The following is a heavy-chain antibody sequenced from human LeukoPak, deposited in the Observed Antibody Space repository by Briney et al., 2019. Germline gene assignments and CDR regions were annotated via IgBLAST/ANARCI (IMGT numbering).Heavy chain of an antibody. Sequence: GGSLRLSCAASGFTFSNYAMSWVRQAPGKGLEWVSAISGSGGSTYYADSMQGRFTISRDNSKNTLYLQMNSLRAEDTAVYYCAKDRGYYDSSGYYYWYFDLWGRGTLVTVSS. D-gene: IGHD3-22*01. V-gene: IGHV3-23*01. J-gene: IGHJ2*01. CDR2: ISGSGGST. CDR1: GFTFSNYA. CDR3: AKDRGYYDSSGYYYWYFDL.